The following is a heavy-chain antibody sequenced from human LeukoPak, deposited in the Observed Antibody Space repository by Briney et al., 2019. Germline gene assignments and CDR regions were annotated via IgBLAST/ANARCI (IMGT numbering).Heavy chain of an antibody. J-gene: IGHJ4*02. CDR3: AQMATMENVDY. V-gene: IGHV1-2*06. Sequence: ASVKVSRKASGYTFTGYYMHWVRQAPGQGLEWMGRINPNSGGTSYAQKFQGGVTMTRDTSISTAYMELSRLRSDDTAVYYCAQMATMENVDYWGQGTLVTVSS. D-gene: IGHD5-24*01. CDR2: INPNSGGT. CDR1: GYTFTGYY.